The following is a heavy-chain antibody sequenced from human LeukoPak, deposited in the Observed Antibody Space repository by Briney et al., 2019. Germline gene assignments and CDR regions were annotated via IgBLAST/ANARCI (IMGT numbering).Heavy chain of an antibody. CDR2: ISYDGSNK. CDR1: GFTFSSYA. Sequence: GGSLRLSCAASGFTFSSYAMHWVRQAPGKGLEWVAVISYDGSNKYYADSVKGRFTISRDNSKDTLYLQMNSLRAEDTAVYYCARAGRSTSRNYFDYWGQGTLVTVSS. D-gene: IGHD2-2*01. J-gene: IGHJ4*02. V-gene: IGHV3-30-3*01. CDR3: ARAGRSTSRNYFDY.